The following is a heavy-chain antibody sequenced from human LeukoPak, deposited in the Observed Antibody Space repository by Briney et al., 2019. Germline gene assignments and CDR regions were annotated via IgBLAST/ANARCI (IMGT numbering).Heavy chain of an antibody. CDR1: GFTFGTYV. J-gene: IGHJ4*02. D-gene: IGHD1-1*01. Sequence: GGSLRLSCAASGFTFGTYVMSWVRQAPGKGLEWVSAISGSGGSTYYADSVKGRFTISRDNSKNSLYLQMNSLGADDTAVYYCAKGNWRYFDYWGQGTPVTVSS. CDR2: ISGSGGST. CDR3: AKGNWRYFDY. V-gene: IGHV3-23*01.